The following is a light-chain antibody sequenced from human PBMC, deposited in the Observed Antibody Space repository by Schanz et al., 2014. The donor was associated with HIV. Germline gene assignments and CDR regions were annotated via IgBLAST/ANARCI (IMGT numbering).Light chain of an antibody. CDR3: QQYSNWPFT. V-gene: IGKV3-20*01. J-gene: IGKJ5*01. CDR1: QSVSSSY. Sequence: EIVLTQSPGTLSLSPGERATLSCRASQSVSSSYLAWYQQKPGQAPRLLIYGASRRAPGIPDRFSGSWSGTEFTLTISSLQSEDSAVYFCQQYSNWPFTFGQGTRLEIK. CDR2: GAS.